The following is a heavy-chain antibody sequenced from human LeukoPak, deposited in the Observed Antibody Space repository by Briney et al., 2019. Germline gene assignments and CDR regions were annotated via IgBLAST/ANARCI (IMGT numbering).Heavy chain of an antibody. Sequence: GESLRLSCAASGFPFSSYWMHWVRQAPGKGLVWVSFIISSSSYISYADSVKGRCTISRDNAKNSLYLQMNSLRAEDTAVYYCAREARGAAAGSFDYWGQGTLVTVSS. CDR3: AREARGAAAGSFDY. J-gene: IGHJ4*02. CDR1: GFPFSSYW. CDR2: IISSSSYI. D-gene: IGHD6-13*01. V-gene: IGHV3-21*01.